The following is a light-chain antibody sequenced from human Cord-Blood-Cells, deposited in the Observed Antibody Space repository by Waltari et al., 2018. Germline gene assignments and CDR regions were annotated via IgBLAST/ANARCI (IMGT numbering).Light chain of an antibody. CDR2: GAS. Sequence: EIVLTQSPATLSVSPGERATLSRRARQSVSSNLAWYQQKPGQAPRLLIYGASTRATGIPARFSSSGSATEFTLTISSLQSEDFADYDCQQYNNWPWTFGQGTKVEIK. J-gene: IGKJ1*01. CDR3: QQYNNWPWT. V-gene: IGKV3-15*01. CDR1: QSVSSN.